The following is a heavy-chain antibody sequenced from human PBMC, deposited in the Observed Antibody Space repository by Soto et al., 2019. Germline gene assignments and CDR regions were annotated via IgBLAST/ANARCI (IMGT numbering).Heavy chain of an antibody. CDR1: GFTFSSYS. CDR3: ARASMVTDEDYFDD. J-gene: IGHJ4*02. D-gene: IGHD5-18*01. V-gene: IGHV3-21*01. Sequence: SLRLSCAASGFTFSSYSMNWVRQAPGKGLEWVSSISSSSSYIYYADSVKGRFTISRDNAKNSLYLQMNSLRAEDTAVYYCARASMVTDEDYFDDWGQGTLVTVSS. CDR2: ISSSSSYI.